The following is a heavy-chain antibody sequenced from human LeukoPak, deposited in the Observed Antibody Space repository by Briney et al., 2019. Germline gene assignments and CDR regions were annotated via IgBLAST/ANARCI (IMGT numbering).Heavy chain of an antibody. D-gene: IGHD6-13*01. J-gene: IGHJ4*02. CDR1: GFTVSSNF. CDR3: ARRNSGYGSSWYFNDY. Sequence: GGSLRLSCAASGFTVSSNFMSWVRQAPGKGLEWVSVLYSGGYTVYADSVKGRFTISRDNAKNSLYLQMNSLRAEDTAVYYCARRNSGYGSSWYFNDYWGQGTLVTVSS. CDR2: LYSGGYT. V-gene: IGHV3-53*01.